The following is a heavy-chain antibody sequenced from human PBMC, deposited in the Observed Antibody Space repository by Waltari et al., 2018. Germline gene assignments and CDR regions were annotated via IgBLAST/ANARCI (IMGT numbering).Heavy chain of an antibody. CDR3: ARDRGRGLYLDV. D-gene: IGHD2-15*01. CDR2: VLSTGKT. CDR1: GDSVTSAKW. V-gene: IGHV4-4*02. J-gene: IGHJ4*02. Sequence: QLQESGPGLVKPAGTLSLSCAVSGDSVTSAKWWSWVRQSPQRGLEWIGQVLSTGKTNYSPSFASRVTMSLDASNNQFSLKVTSATAADTAVYYCARDRGRGLYLDVWGPGTLVTVSP.